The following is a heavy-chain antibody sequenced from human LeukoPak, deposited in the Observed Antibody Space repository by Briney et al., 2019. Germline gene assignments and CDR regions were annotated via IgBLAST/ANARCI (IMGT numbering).Heavy chain of an antibody. CDR2: ISSSGSTI. J-gene: IGHJ6*03. V-gene: IGHV3-11*04. Sequence: GGSLRLSCAASGFTFSDYYMSWIRQAPGKGLEWVSYISSSGSTIYYADSVKGRFTISRDNAKNSLYLQMSSLRAEDTAVYYCARMTYYYDSSGYYYYYYYMDVWGKGTTVTVSS. CDR1: GFTFSDYY. D-gene: IGHD3-22*01. CDR3: ARMTYYYDSSGYYYYYYYMDV.